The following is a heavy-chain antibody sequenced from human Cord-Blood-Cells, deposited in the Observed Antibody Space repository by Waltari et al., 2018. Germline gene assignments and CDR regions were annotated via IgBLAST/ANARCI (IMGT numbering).Heavy chain of an antibody. J-gene: IGHJ4*02. Sequence: QLQLQESGPGLVKPSETLSLTCTVSGGSISSSSYYWGWIRPPPGKGLEWIGSIYYSGSTYSNPSLKSRVTISVDTSKNQFSLKLSSVTAADTAVYYCARRGFVVVPAAIDYWGQGTLVTVSS. V-gene: IGHV4-39*01. CDR3: ARRGFVVVPAAIDY. CDR2: IYYSGST. CDR1: GGSISSSSYY. D-gene: IGHD2-2*01.